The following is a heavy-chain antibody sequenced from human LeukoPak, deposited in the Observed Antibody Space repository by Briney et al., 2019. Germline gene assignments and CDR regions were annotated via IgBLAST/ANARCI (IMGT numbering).Heavy chain of an antibody. D-gene: IGHD2-15*01. J-gene: IGHJ4*02. CDR1: GGSISSGGYY. V-gene: IGHV4-31*03. CDR2: IYYSGST. Sequence: PSETLSLTCTVSGGSISSGGYYWSWIRQHPGKGLEWIGYIYYSGSTYYNPSLKSRFTISVDTSKNQFSLKLSSVTAADTAVYYCARGVGEYCSGGSCYPFDYWGQGTLVTVSS. CDR3: ARGVGEYCSGGSCYPFDY.